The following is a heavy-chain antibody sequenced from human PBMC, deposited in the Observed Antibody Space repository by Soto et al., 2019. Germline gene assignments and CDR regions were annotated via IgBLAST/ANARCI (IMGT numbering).Heavy chain of an antibody. V-gene: IGHV1-18*04. CDR1: GYTFTSYG. CDR3: ARVVRGAAAAGYNLFDP. J-gene: IGHJ5*02. Sequence: QVQLVQSGAEVKKPGASVKVSCKASGYTFTSYGISWVRQAPGQGLEWMGWISAYNGNTNYAQKLQGRVTMTTDTTTSTAYRELRSLRSDDTAVYYCARVVRGAAAAGYNLFDPWGQGTLVTVSS. CDR2: ISAYNGNT. D-gene: IGHD6-13*01.